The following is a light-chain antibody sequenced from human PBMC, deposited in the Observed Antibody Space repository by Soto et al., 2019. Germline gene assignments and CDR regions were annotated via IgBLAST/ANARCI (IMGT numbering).Light chain of an antibody. CDR1: SSDVGGYNY. V-gene: IGLV2-14*01. J-gene: IGLJ1*01. Sequence: QSVLTQPASVSGSPGQSITISCTGTSSDVGGYNYVSWYQQHPGKAPKLMIYDVSNRPSGVSNRFSGSKSGNTASLTISGLQAEDGADYYCSSYTSSSTLYVFGTGTKVPVL. CDR2: DVS. CDR3: SSYTSSSTLYV.